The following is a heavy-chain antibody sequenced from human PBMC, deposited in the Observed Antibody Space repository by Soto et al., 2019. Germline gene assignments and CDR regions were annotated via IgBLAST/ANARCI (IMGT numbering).Heavy chain of an antibody. CDR1: GFTFSGSA. CDR3: ARHALQYCGGDCYLLPYFDL. J-gene: IGHJ2*01. Sequence: EVQLVESGGGLVQPGGSLKLSCAASGFTFSGSAMHWVRQASGKGLEWVGRIRSKANNYGTVYAASVKGRFTISRDDSKNTAHLQMNSLKTEDTAVYYCARHALQYCGGDCYLLPYFDLWGRGTLVTVSS. V-gene: IGHV3-73*02. D-gene: IGHD2-21*02. CDR2: IRSKANNYGT.